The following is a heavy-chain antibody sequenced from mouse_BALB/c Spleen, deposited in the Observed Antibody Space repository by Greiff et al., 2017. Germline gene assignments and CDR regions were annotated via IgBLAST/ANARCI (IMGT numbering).Heavy chain of an antibody. Sequence: DVHLVESGGGLVQPGGSRKLSCAASGFTFSSFGMHWVRQAPEKGLEWVAYISSGSSTIYYADTVKGRFTISRDNPKNTLFLQMTSLRSEDTAMYYGARSRFAYWGQGTLVTVSA. CDR2: ISSGSSTI. V-gene: IGHV5-17*02. CDR3: ARSRFAY. CDR1: GFTFSSFG. J-gene: IGHJ3*01.